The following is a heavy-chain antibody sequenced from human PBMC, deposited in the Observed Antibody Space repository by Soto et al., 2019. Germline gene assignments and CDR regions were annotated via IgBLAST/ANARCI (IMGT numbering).Heavy chain of an antibody. V-gene: IGHV1-69*06. CDR3: ARGPNWGSRCDS. CDR1: GGTFSGHA. Sequence: QVQLVQSGAEVKKPGSSVKVSCEASGGTFSGHAISWVRQAPGQGPEWMGGLIPLFGTTQHAQNFQDRLTITADKSTSTAYMELTSLRFEDTAIYYCARGPNWGSRCDSWGQGTLVNVSS. CDR2: LIPLFGTT. D-gene: IGHD7-27*01. J-gene: IGHJ4*02.